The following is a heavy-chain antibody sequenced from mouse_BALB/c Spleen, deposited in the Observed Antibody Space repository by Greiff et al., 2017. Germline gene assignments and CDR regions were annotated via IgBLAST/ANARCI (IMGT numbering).Heavy chain of an antibody. V-gene: IGHV5-6*02. CDR1: GFTFSSYG. J-gene: IGHJ4*01. CDR2: ISSGGSYT. D-gene: IGHD2-4*01. Sequence: EVKLMESGGDLVKPGGSLKLSCAASGFTFSSYGMSWVRQTPDKRLEWVATISSGGSYTYYPDSVKGRFTISRDNAKNTLYLQMSSLKSEDTAMYYCARRSLLLRYERYAMDYWGQGTSVTVSS. CDR3: ARRSLLLRYERYAMDY.